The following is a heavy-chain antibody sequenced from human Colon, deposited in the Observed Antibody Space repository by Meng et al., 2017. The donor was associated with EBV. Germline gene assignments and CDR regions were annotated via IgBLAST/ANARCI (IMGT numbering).Heavy chain of an antibody. CDR3: ARLYPPDQWLLTSDTSEY. CDR1: GWSFSGHY. J-gene: IGHJ4*02. V-gene: IGHV4-34*01. CDR2: INQSGRT. D-gene: IGHD6-19*01. Sequence: QGQRRSGGAGLLNPSEVLSLTCAVYGWSFSGHYWTWLRQPPGKGLEWIGEINQSGRTNYNPSLKSRVTISTDTSKNQFSLKVKSVTAADTAVYFCARLYPPDQWLLTSDTSEYWGQGTLVTVSS.